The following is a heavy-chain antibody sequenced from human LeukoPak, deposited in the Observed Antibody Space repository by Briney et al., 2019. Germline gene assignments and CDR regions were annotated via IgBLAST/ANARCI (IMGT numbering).Heavy chain of an antibody. CDR3: AKEGVVVPAALTPSIAARPNYYYYMDV. D-gene: IGHD6-6*01. CDR1: GFTFSSYA. J-gene: IGHJ6*03. CDR2: ISGSGGST. Sequence: GGSLRLSCAASGFTFSSYAMSWVRQAPGKGLEWVSAISGSGGSTYYADSVKGRFTISRDNSKNTLYLQMNSLRAEDTAVYYCAKEGVVVPAALTPSIAARPNYYYYMDVWGKGTTVTVSS. V-gene: IGHV3-23*01.